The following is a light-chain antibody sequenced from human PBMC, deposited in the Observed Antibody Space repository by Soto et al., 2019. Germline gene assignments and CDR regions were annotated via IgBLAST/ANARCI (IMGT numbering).Light chain of an antibody. V-gene: IGKV1-27*01. CDR1: QGISSY. J-gene: IGKJ1*01. Sequence: DIQMTQSPSSLSASVGDRVTITCRASQGISSYLAWYQQKPGKVPKVLIYAASTLHSGVPSRFSGSGSGTEFTLTISNVQPEDVATYYGQEYYSAPETFGQGTKVEIK. CDR3: QEYYSAPET. CDR2: AAS.